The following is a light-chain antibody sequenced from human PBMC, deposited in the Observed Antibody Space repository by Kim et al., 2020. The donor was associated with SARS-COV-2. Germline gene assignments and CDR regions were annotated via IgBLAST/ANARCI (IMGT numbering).Light chain of an antibody. CDR1: QSVSSSY. Sequence: EIVLTQSPGTLSLSPGERATLSCRASQSVSSSYLAWYQQKPGQAPRLLIYGASSRATGIPDRFSGSGSGTDFTLTISRLEPEDFAVYYCQQYGSSPWESLTFGGGTKVDIK. J-gene: IGKJ4*01. CDR2: GAS. V-gene: IGKV3-20*01. CDR3: QQYGSSPWESLT.